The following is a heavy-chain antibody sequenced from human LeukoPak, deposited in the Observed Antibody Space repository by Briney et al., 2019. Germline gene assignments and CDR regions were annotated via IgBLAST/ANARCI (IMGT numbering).Heavy chain of an antibody. J-gene: IGHJ5*02. D-gene: IGHD3-10*01. Sequence: SQTLSLTCAISGDSVSSNSAAWNWIRQSPSRGLEWLGRTYYRSKWYNDYAVSVKSRITINPDTSKNQFSLQLNSVTPEDTAVYYCARDLWFGEYRPAGWFDPWGQGTLVTVSS. CDR2: TYYRSKWYN. CDR3: ARDLWFGEYRPAGWFDP. V-gene: IGHV6-1*01. CDR1: GDSVSSNSAA.